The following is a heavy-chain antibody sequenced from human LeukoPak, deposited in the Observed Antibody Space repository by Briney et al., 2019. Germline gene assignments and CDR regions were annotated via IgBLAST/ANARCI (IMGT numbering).Heavy chain of an antibody. V-gene: IGHV3-23*01. D-gene: IGHD1-26*01. J-gene: IGHJ6*02. CDR2: ISGSGGST. CDR3: AKDLRRATHSYGMDV. Sequence: PGGSLRLSCAASGFTFSSYAMSWVRQAPGKGLEWVSAISGSGGSTYYADSVKGRFTISRDNSKNTLYLQMNSLRAEDTAVYYCAKDLRRATHSYGMDVWGQGTTVTVSS. CDR1: GFTFSSYA.